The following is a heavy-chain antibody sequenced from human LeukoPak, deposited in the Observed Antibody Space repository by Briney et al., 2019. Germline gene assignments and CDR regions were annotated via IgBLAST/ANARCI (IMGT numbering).Heavy chain of an antibody. J-gene: IGHJ3*02. CDR1: GYSISSGYY. D-gene: IGHD5-12*01. CDR3: ARVGVRVKWLRFGPDAFDI. Sequence: PSETLSLTCTVSGYSISSGYYWGWIRQPPGKGLEWIGSIYHSGSTYYNPSLKIRVTISVDTSKTQFSLKLSSVTAADTAVYYCARVGVRVKWLRFGPDAFDIWGQGTMVTVSS. V-gene: IGHV4-38-2*02. CDR2: IYHSGST.